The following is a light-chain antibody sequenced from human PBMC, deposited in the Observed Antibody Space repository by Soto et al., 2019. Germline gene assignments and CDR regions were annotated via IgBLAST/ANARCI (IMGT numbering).Light chain of an antibody. V-gene: IGKV3-20*01. CDR1: QSVSNY. CDR2: DAS. CDR3: QQYGSSPRT. J-gene: IGKJ1*01. Sequence: EIVLTQSPGTLSLSPGERATLSCRASQSVSNYLAWYQQRPGQAPRLLIYDASSRATGIADRFSGSGSGTDFTLTINRLEPEDFAVYYCQQYGSSPRTFGQGTKVEIK.